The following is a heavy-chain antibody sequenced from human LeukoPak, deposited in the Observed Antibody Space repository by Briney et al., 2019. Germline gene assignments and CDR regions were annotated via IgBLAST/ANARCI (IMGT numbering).Heavy chain of an antibody. J-gene: IGHJ4*02. D-gene: IGHD4-17*01. CDR1: GYTFTGYY. V-gene: IGHV1-2*02. CDR3: ARGDDYGDYLDDY. Sequence: ASVKVSCKASGYTFTGYYMHWVRQAPGQGLEWMGWINPNSGGTNYAQKFQGRVTITWDTSASTAYMKLSSLRSEDTAVYYCARGDDYGDYLDDYWGQGTLVTVSS. CDR2: INPNSGGT.